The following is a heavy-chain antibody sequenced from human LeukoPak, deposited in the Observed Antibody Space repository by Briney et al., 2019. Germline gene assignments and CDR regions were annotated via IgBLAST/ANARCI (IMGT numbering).Heavy chain of an antibody. CDR1: GFTFGSYA. CDR3: ARDHPGSGWYVDY. D-gene: IGHD6-19*01. V-gene: IGHV3-23*01. Sequence: GGSLRLSCAASGFTFGSYAMGWVHQAPGKGLEWVSGISGSGGSPYYTDSVKGRFTISKDNSKDTLYLQMNSLRDEDTAVYYCARDHPGSGWYVDYWGQGILVTVSS. J-gene: IGHJ4*02. CDR2: ISGSGGSP.